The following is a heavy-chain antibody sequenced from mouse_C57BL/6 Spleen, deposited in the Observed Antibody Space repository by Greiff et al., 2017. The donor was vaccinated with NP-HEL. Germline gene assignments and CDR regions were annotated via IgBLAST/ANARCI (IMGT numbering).Heavy chain of an antibody. CDR3: ARDGGLRSPFAY. Sequence: EVQLQQSGPGLVKPSPSLSLTCTVTGYSITSGYDWHLIRHFPGNILELMGFIRYSGSTNYNPYLKSRISITPDTSKNHFVLKLNSVTTEDTATYYCARDGGLRSPFAYWGQGTLVTVSA. V-gene: IGHV3-1*01. CDR2: IRYSGST. J-gene: IGHJ3*01. CDR1: GYSITSGYD. D-gene: IGHD1-1*01.